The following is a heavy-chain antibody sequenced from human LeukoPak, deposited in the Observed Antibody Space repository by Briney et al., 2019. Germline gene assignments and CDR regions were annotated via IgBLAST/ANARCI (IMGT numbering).Heavy chain of an antibody. CDR2: IYYSGST. J-gene: IGHJ4*02. V-gene: IGHV4-59*01. CDR1: GGSISSYY. Sequence: SETLSLTCTVSGGSISSYYWSWIRQPPGKGLEWIGYIYYSGSTNYNPSLKSRVTISVDTSKNQFSLKLSSVTAADTAVYYCARGSPVVRGVITPYYLDYWGQGTLVTVSS. CDR3: ARGSPVVRGVITPYYLDY. D-gene: IGHD3-10*01.